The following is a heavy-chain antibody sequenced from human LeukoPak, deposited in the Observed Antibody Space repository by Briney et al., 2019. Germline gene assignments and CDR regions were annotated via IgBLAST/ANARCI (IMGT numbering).Heavy chain of an antibody. CDR2: ISGSGGST. J-gene: IGHJ3*02. D-gene: IGHD3-22*01. V-gene: IGHV3-23*01. Sequence: GGSLRLSCAASGFTFSSYAMSWVRQAPGKGLEWVSAISGSGGSTYYADSVKGRFTISRDNSKNTLYLQMNSLRAEDTAVYYCASPPSRSSGYLEDAFDIWGQGTMVTVSS. CDR3: ASPPSRSSGYLEDAFDI. CDR1: GFTFSSYA.